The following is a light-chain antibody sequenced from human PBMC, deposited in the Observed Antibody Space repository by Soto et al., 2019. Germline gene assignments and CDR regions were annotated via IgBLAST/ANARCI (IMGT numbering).Light chain of an antibody. CDR1: QTISSW. Sequence: DIQMTQSPSTLSGSVGDRVTITCRASQTISSWLAWYQQKPGKAPKLLIYKASTLKSGVPSRFSGSGSGTRFTLTISSLQSEDFAVYYCQQYNNWPPRYTFGQGTKLQI. CDR3: QQYNNWPPRYT. V-gene: IGKV1-5*03. J-gene: IGKJ2*01. CDR2: KAS.